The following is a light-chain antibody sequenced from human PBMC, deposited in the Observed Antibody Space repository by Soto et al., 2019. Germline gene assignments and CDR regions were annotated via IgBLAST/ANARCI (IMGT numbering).Light chain of an antibody. V-gene: IGLV1-40*01. Sequence: QSVLTQPPAVSGAPGQKGTISCTGSSSNLGAGFDVHWYPQLPGTAPKRLIYGNSNRPFGVPDPFSGSKSGPSASLAITGLQAEDEADYYCQTYDSSLSGSVFGTGTKVTVL. CDR1: SSNLGAGFD. J-gene: IGLJ1*01. CDR2: GNS. CDR3: QTYDSSLSGSV.